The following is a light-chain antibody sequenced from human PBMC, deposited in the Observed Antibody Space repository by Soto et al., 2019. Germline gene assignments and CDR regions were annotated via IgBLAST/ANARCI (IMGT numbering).Light chain of an antibody. J-gene: IGKJ1*01. CDR3: QQYTTYWT. Sequence: DVQMTQSPSTLSASVVDRVTITCRASQSISRWLAWYQQRPGKAPKLLIYGASTLHSGVSSRFSGSGSGTEFTLTISSLQPNDSATYYCQQYTTYWTFGQGTKVDIK. CDR2: GAS. V-gene: IGKV1-5*01. CDR1: QSISRW.